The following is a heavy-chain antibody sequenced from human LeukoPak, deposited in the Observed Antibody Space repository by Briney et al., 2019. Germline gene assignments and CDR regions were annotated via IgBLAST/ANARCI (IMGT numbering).Heavy chain of an antibody. Sequence: GSLRLSCAASGFTFSSYAMSWIRQPPGKGLEWIGEINHSGSTNYNPSLKSRVTISVDTSKNQFSLKLSSVTAADTAVYYCARGEKLSIAAGSWFDPWGQGTLVTVSS. J-gene: IGHJ5*02. D-gene: IGHD6-25*01. CDR2: INHSGST. V-gene: IGHV4-34*01. CDR1: GFTFSSYA. CDR3: ARGEKLSIAAGSWFDP.